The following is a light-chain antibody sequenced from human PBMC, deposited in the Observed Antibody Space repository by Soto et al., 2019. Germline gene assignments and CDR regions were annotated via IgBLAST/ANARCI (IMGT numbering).Light chain of an antibody. Sequence: EIVLTQSPATLSLSPGERATLSCRASQSVSSYLAWYQQKPGQAPRLLIYGASNRAAGIPDRFSGSGSGTDFTPTISRLEPEDFAVYYCHQYSSSRRTFGQGTKVDI. CDR1: QSVSSY. V-gene: IGKV3-20*01. CDR3: HQYSSSRRT. CDR2: GAS. J-gene: IGKJ1*01.